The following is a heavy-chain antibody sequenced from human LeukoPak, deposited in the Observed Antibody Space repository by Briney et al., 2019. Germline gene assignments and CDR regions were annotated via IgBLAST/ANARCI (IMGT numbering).Heavy chain of an antibody. CDR1: GDSISSYNHY. CDR2: ICYGGST. Sequence: PSETLSLTCTVSGDSISSYNHYWGWLRQPPGTGLECLGSICYGGSTHDNPSLKSRVTISVDTSKNEFSLRVTYATAADTAVYYCARMMYGNGWNRYYFDYWGQGTLVTVSS. V-gene: IGHV4-39*01. J-gene: IGHJ4*02. D-gene: IGHD6-19*01. CDR3: ARMMYGNGWNRYYFDY.